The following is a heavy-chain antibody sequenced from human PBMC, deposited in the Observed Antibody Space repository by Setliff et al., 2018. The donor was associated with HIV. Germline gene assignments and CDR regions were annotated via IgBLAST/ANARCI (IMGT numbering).Heavy chain of an antibody. CDR3: GAGGYQNAFDI. CDR1: GDTFNSYA. J-gene: IGHJ3*02. Sequence: SVKVSCKASGDTFNSYAISWVRQAPGQGLEWMGGVIPIFGTANYAQKFQGRVTMTTDTSTSTAYMELRSLRSDDTAVYYCGAGGYQNAFDIWGQGTMVTVSS. D-gene: IGHD3-22*01. V-gene: IGHV1-69*05. CDR2: VIPIFGTA.